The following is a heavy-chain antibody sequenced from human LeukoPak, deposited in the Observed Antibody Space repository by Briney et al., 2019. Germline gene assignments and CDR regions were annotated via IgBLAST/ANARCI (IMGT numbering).Heavy chain of an antibody. CDR3: ATSRGSGSPEDY. CDR2: IYYSGST. Sequence: SETLSLTCTVSGGSISSGGYYWSWIRQHPGTGLEWIGYIYYSGSTYYNPSLKSRVTISVDTSKNQFSLKLSSVTAADTAVYYCATSRGSGSPEDYWGQGTLVTVSS. V-gene: IGHV4-31*03. CDR1: GGSISSGGYY. D-gene: IGHD3-10*01. J-gene: IGHJ4*02.